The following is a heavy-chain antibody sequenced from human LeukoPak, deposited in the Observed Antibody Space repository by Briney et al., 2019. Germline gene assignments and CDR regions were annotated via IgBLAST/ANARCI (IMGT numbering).Heavy chain of an antibody. CDR2: IHYSGNT. Sequence: SSETLSLTCTVSGYSINNGFYWGWIRQPPGKGLEWIGTIHYSGNTDYNPSLKSRVTISGDTSKNQFSLKLSSVTAADTAVYYCARGFRGPNFDYWGQGTLVTVSS. CDR1: GYSINNGFY. J-gene: IGHJ4*02. V-gene: IGHV4-38-2*02. CDR3: ARGFRGPNFDY. D-gene: IGHD3-10*01.